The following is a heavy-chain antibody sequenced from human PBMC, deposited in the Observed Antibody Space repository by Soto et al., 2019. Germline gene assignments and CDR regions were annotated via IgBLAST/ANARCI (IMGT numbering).Heavy chain of an antibody. Sequence: PGGSLRLSCAASGFTFSSYGMHWVRQAPGKGLEWVAVIWYDGSNKYYADSVKGRFTISRDNAKNSLYLRMNSLRAEDTAVYYCARGSSSLGDYYYYMDVWGKGTTVTVSS. D-gene: IGHD6-6*01. CDR3: ARGSSSLGDYYYYMDV. J-gene: IGHJ6*03. CDR1: GFTFSSYG. CDR2: IWYDGSNK. V-gene: IGHV3-33*03.